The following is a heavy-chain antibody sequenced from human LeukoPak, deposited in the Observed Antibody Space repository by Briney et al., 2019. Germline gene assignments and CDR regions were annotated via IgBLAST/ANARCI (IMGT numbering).Heavy chain of an antibody. CDR1: GFIFSNYW. CDR3: AREVGDYYDSSGSFGY. J-gene: IGHJ4*02. V-gene: IGHV3-74*01. D-gene: IGHD3-22*01. CDR2: ISNDGIST. Sequence: QPGGSMRLSCAASGFIFSNYWMHWVRQVPGKGLVWVSRISNDGISTYYADSVKGRFTISRDSAKNTLYLQMNSLRAEDTAVYYCAREVGDYYDSSGSFGYWGQGTLVTVSS.